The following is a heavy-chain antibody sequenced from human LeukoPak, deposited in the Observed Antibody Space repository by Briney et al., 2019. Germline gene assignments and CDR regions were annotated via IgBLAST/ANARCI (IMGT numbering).Heavy chain of an antibody. V-gene: IGHV4-39*01. CDR3: ARRGMMNAFDI. D-gene: IGHD3-16*01. J-gene: IGHJ3*02. CDR2: IYYSGST. Sequence: SETLSLTCTVSGGSISSSTYYWGWIRQPPGKGLEWIGSIYYSGSTYYNPSLKSRVTISVDTSKNQFFLKLNSVTAADTTVYYCARRGMMNAFDIWGQGTMVTVSS. CDR1: GGSISSSTYY.